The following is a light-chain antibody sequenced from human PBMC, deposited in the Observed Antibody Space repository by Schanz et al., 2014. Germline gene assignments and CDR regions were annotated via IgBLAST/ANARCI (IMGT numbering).Light chain of an antibody. J-gene: IGLJ3*02. CDR2: DVS. Sequence: QSALTQPASVSGSPGQSITISCTGTNNDVGGYNYVSWYQQHPGKAPKLMIYDVSDRPSGVSNRFSGSKSGNTASLTISGLQAEDEADYYCSSFTSSLRWVFGGGTKLTVL. CDR1: NNDVGGYNY. CDR3: SSFTSSLRWV. V-gene: IGLV2-14*01.